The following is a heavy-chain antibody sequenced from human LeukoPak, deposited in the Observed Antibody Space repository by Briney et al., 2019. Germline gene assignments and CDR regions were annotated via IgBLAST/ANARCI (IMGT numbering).Heavy chain of an antibody. CDR1: GGSISRYY. D-gene: IGHD3-22*01. Sequence: SETLSLTCTVSGGSISRYYWSWIRQPPGQGLEWIGYIYYSASTNYNPSLKSRVTISVDTSKNQFSLKLSSVTVADTAVYYCASGGSITMIDYWGQGTLVTVSS. CDR3: ASGGSITMIDY. CDR2: IYYSAST. J-gene: IGHJ4*02. V-gene: IGHV4-59*01.